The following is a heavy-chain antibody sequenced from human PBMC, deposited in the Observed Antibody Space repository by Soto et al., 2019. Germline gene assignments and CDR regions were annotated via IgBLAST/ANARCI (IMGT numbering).Heavy chain of an antibody. Sequence: KPSETLSLTCAVYGGSFSGYYWSWIRQPPGKGLEWIGEINHSGSTNYNPSLKSRVTISVDTSKNQFSLKLSSVTAADTAVYYCARALAVPQSVWGQGTLVTVSS. D-gene: IGHD2-2*01. V-gene: IGHV4-34*01. J-gene: IGHJ4*02. CDR1: GGSFSGYY. CDR2: INHSGST. CDR3: ARALAVPQSV.